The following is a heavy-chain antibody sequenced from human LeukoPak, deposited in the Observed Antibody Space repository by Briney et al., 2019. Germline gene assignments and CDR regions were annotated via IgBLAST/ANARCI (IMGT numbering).Heavy chain of an antibody. Sequence: GGSLRLSCAASGFIVSSNYMTWVRQAPGKGLEWVSVIYSGGNTYYADSVKGRFIISRDTSKNTLYLQMNSLRAEDTAVYYCAKGGISLVRGSFDYWGQGTLVTVSS. CDR1: GFIVSSNY. V-gene: IGHV3-53*01. J-gene: IGHJ4*02. CDR2: IYSGGNT. CDR3: AKGGISLVRGSFDY. D-gene: IGHD3-10*01.